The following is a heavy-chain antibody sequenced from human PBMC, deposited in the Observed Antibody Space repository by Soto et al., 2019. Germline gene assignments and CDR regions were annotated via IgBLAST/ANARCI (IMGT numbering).Heavy chain of an antibody. CDR2: ISYDGSNK. D-gene: IGHD3-16*01. V-gene: IGHV3-30*18. CDR1: GFIFSSYG. Sequence: GGSLRLSCAASGFIFSSYGMHWVRQAPGKGLEWVAVISYDGSNKYYADSVKGRFTISRDNSKNTLYLQMNSLRAEDTAVYYCAKVTSTEGGFGYWGQGTLVTVSS. J-gene: IGHJ4*02. CDR3: AKVTSTEGGFGY.